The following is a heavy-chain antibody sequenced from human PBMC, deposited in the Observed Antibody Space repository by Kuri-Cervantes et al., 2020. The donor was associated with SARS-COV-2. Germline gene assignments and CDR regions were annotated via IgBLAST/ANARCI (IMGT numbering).Heavy chain of an antibody. J-gene: IGHJ3*02. CDR2: ISSSSSYI. CDR3: ARDRPTRVVLGNAFDI. D-gene: IGHD2-2*01. Sequence: GGSLRLSCAASGFTFSSYAMNWVRQAPGKGLEWVSSISSSSSYIYYADSVKGRFTISRDNAKNSLYLQMSSLRAEDTAVYYCARDRPTRVVLGNAFDIWGQGTMVTVSS. V-gene: IGHV3-21*01. CDR1: GFTFSSYA.